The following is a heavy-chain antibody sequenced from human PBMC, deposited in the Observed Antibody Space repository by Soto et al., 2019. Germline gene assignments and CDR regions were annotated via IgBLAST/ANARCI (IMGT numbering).Heavy chain of an antibody. V-gene: IGHV1-69*04. J-gene: IGHJ4*02. Sequence: SVKVSCKASGGTFSSYTISWVRQAPGQGLEWMGRIIPILGIANYAQKFQGRVTITADKSTSTAHMELSSLRSEDTAVYYCARDLGNDCSSTSCDTYYFDYWGQGTLVTVSS. D-gene: IGHD2-2*02. CDR1: GGTFSSYT. CDR3: ARDLGNDCSSTSCDTYYFDY. CDR2: IIPILGIA.